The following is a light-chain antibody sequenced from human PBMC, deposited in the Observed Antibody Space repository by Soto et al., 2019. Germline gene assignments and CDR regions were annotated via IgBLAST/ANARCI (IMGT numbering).Light chain of an antibody. CDR1: QSVSSK. CDR3: QQYNNWPWT. Sequence: EIVMTQSPATLSVSPGERATLSCRASQSVSSKLAWYQQKPGQPPRLLIYAASTRATGIPVRFSGSVSGTEFTLTISSLQSEDFAVYYCQQYNNWPWTFGQGTKVEIK. CDR2: AAS. V-gene: IGKV3-15*01. J-gene: IGKJ1*01.